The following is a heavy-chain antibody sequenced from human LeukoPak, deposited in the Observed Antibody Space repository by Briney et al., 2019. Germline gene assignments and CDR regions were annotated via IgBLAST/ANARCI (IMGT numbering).Heavy chain of an antibody. J-gene: IGHJ4*02. CDR2: ISAYNGNT. CDR3: ARGLPSVVATQERYFDY. Sequence: ASVKVSCKASGYTFTSYGISWVRQAPGQGLEWMGWISAYNGNTNYAQKLQGRVTMTTDTSTSTAYMELRSLRSDDTAVYYCARGLPSVVATQERYFDYWGQGTRVTVSS. D-gene: IGHD5-12*01. V-gene: IGHV1-18*01. CDR1: GYTFTSYG.